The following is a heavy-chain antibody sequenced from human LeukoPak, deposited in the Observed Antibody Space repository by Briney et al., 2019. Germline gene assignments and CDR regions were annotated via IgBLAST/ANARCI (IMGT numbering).Heavy chain of an antibody. CDR3: ARSSHYTIPFDS. D-gene: IGHD2-2*02. V-gene: IGHV3-74*01. CDR1: GFRFSVYW. CDR2: INSDGSVT. J-gene: IGHJ5*01. Sequence: GGSLRLSCAASGFRFSVYWMHWVRQAPGKGLVWVSRINSDGSVTSFADSVKGRFTISRDNAKNTVYLQMNSLTVEDTAVYFCARSSHYTIPFDSWGQGMLVTVSP.